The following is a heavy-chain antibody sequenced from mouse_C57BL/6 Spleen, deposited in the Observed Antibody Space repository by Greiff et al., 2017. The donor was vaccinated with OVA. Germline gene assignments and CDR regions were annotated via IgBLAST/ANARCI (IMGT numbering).Heavy chain of an antibody. CDR1: GYTFTDYY. CDR3: AKRDYYGTPDY. V-gene: IGHV1-19*01. J-gene: IGHJ2*01. D-gene: IGHD1-1*01. CDR2: INPYNGGT. Sequence: VQLQQSGPVLVKPGASVKMYCKASGYTFTDYYMNWVKQSHGQGLEWIGVINPYNGGTSYNQKFKGKATLTVDKSSSTAYMELNSLTSEDSAVYYCAKRDYYGTPDYWGQGTTLTVSA.